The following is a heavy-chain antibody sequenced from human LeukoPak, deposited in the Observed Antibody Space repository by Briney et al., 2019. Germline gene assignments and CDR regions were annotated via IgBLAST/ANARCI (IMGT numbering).Heavy chain of an antibody. CDR1: GFTFDDYA. D-gene: IGHD1-1*01. CDR3: AKAGTTSSSGDYMDV. V-gene: IGHV3-9*03. Sequence: GGSLRLSCAASGFTFDDYAMHWVRQAPGKGLEWVSGISWNSGSIGYADSVKGRFTISRDNAKNSLYLQMNSLRAEDVALYYCAKAGTTSSSGDYMDVWGKGTTVTVSS. J-gene: IGHJ6*03. CDR2: ISWNSGSI.